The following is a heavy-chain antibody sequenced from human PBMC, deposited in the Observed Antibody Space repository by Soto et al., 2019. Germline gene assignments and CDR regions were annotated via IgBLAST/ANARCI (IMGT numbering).Heavy chain of an antibody. Sequence: SETLSLTCTVSGGSITSSGYYWAWIRQSPGKGLEWIGSIYYSGRTYYNPSLKSRVALSVDTPMNQFSLKLSSVTAADPAVYYCASRHTYYYDRSSYSPMEFDSDHWGREPWSPSPQ. CDR1: GGSITSSGYY. CDR3: ASRHTYYYDRSSYSPMEFDSDH. CDR2: IYYSGRT. J-gene: IGHJ4*02. V-gene: IGHV4-39*01. D-gene: IGHD3-22*01.